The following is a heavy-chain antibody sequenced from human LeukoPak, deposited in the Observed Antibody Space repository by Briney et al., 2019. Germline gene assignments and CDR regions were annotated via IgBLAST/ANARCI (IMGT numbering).Heavy chain of an antibody. CDR1: GGSFSGYY. V-gene: IGHV4-34*01. D-gene: IGHD6-13*01. Sequence: SETLSLTCAVYGGSFSGYYWSWIRQPPGKGLEWIGEINHSGSTNYNPSLKSRVTISVDTSKNQFSLKLSSVTAADTAVYYCARSSSSSWYWYFQHWGQGTLVTVSS. CDR2: INHSGST. CDR3: ARSSSSSWYWYFQH. J-gene: IGHJ1*01.